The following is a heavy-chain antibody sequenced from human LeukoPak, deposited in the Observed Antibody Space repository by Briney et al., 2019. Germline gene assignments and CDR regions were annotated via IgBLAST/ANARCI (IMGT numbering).Heavy chain of an antibody. CDR2: ISSSGSGI. V-gene: IGHV3-48*03. J-gene: IGHJ4*02. CDR3: AREWSSGSDY. Sequence: GGSLRLSCAASGCTFSSYEMNWVRQAPGKGLEWVSYISSSGSGIYYADSVKGRFTISRDNAKNSLYLQMNSLRAEDTAVYYCAREWSSGSDYWGQGTLVTVSS. D-gene: IGHD6-19*01. CDR1: GCTFSSYE.